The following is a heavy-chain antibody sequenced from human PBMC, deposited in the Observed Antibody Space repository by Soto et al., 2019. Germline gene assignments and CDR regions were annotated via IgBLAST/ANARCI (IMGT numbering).Heavy chain of an antibody. CDR3: ARVVGGYYYGMDV. V-gene: IGHV4-4*02. CDR2: IYHSGST. D-gene: IGHD2-2*01. CDR1: GGSISSSNW. J-gene: IGHJ6*02. Sequence: QVQLQESGPGLVKPSGTLSLTCAVSGGSISSSNWWSWVRQPPGKGLEWIGEIYHSGSTNYTPSLKRRVTISVDKSQNQFSLKVSSVTAADTAVYYCARVVGGYYYGMDVWGQGTTVTVSS.